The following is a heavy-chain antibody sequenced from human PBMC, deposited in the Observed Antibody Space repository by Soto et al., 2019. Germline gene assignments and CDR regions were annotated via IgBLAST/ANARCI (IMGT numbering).Heavy chain of an antibody. J-gene: IGHJ6*02. D-gene: IGHD2-15*01. CDR3: ARPVVAATLYYYYYGMDV. Sequence: QVQLVQSGAEVKKPGSSVKVSCKASGGTFSSYAISWVRQAPGQGLEWMGGIIPIFGTANYAQKFQGRVTITMDESTSTAYMELSSLRSEDTAVYYCARPVVAATLYYYYYGMDVWGQGTTVTVSS. CDR1: GGTFSSYA. V-gene: IGHV1-69*01. CDR2: IIPIFGTA.